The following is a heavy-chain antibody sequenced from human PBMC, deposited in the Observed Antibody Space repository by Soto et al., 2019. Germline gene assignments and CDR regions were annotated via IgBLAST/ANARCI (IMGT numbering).Heavy chain of an antibody. Sequence: EVQLLESGGGLVQPGGSLRLYCAASGFTFSSYAMSWVRQAPGKGLEWVSAISGSGGSTYYADSVKGRFTISRDNSKNTLYLQINSLRAEDTAVYYCDGYSYGFDYWGQGTLVTVSS. CDR1: GFTFSSYA. CDR3: DGYSYGFDY. D-gene: IGHD5-18*01. J-gene: IGHJ4*02. V-gene: IGHV3-23*01. CDR2: ISGSGGST.